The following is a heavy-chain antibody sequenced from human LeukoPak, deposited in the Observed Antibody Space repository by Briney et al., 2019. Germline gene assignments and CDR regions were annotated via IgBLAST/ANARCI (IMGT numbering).Heavy chain of an antibody. D-gene: IGHD1-14*01. CDR3: AKSRLTPHP. V-gene: IGHV3-23*01. J-gene: IGHJ5*02. CDR1: GFTFRDHA. CDR2: IGGSGSST. Sequence: GGSLRLSCTTSGFTFRDHAMSWFRQAPGKGLEWVSAIGGSGSSTFYADSVKGRFTVSRDNSKNTLYLQMSSLRAEDTAVYYCAKSRLTPHPWGQGTLVTVSS.